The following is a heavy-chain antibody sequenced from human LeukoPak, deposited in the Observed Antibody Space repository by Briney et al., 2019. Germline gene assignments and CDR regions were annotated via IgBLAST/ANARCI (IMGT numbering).Heavy chain of an antibody. CDR2: LSYDGSNE. Sequence: GRSLRLSCAASGXTFSYYTMHWVRQAPGKGLEWVAVLSYDGSNEYYADSVKGRFTISRDNFKNTLYLQMNSLRVEDTAVYYGARVLNYYDSSGYYFSYWGQGTLVTVSS. D-gene: IGHD3-22*01. J-gene: IGHJ4*02. CDR3: ARVLNYYDSSGYYFSY. CDR1: GXTFSYYT. V-gene: IGHV3-30-3*01.